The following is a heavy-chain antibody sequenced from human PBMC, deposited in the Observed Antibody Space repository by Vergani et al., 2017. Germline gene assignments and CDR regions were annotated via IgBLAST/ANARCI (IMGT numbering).Heavy chain of an antibody. CDR1: GFIFSIST. D-gene: IGHD3-22*01. CDR2: ISSSGNTI. CDR3: GRAAYYYERVGGV. J-gene: IGHJ6*02. Sequence: EVELVESGGGLVQPGGSLRLSCAASGFIFSISTMNWVRQAPGKGLGWVSYISSSGNTIYYADSVKGRFTISRDNAKNSLYLQMNSLRAEDTAVYYCGRAAYYYERVGGVWGQGTTVTVSS. V-gene: IGHV3-48*01.